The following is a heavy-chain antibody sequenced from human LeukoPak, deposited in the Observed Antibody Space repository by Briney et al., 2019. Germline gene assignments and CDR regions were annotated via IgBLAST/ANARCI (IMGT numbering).Heavy chain of an antibody. CDR1: GGTFSSYA. J-gene: IGHJ4*02. Sequence: ASVKVSCKASGGTFSSYAISWVRQAPGQGLEWMGGIIPIFGTANYAQKFQGRVTITADESTNTAYMELSSLRSEDTAVYYCARSHLYYYGSGSYPHTNLDYWGQGTLVTVSS. CDR2: IIPIFGTA. D-gene: IGHD3-10*01. CDR3: ARSHLYYYGSGSYPHTNLDY. V-gene: IGHV1-69*13.